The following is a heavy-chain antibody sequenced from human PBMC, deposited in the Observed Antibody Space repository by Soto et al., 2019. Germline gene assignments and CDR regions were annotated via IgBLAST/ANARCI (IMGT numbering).Heavy chain of an antibody. V-gene: IGHV1-18*01. J-gene: IGHJ5*01. Sequence: QVQLVQSGGEVKKPGASVKVSCQASGYTFTSYAISWVRQAPGQGLEWLGWISSSTGDTDQPQNFQHRVIMTLDISTTPASLELRSLRSDDPAVYYCVRCYCSVGSCYACWHFDFWGRGTLVTVSS. D-gene: IGHD2-15*01. CDR1: GYTFTSYA. CDR2: ISSSTGDT. CDR3: VRCYCSVGSCYACWHFDF.